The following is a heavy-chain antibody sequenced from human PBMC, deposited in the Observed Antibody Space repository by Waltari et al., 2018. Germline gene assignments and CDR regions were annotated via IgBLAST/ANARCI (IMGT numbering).Heavy chain of an antibody. CDR1: GDSVSSAFL. V-gene: IGHV4-4*02. CDR3: ARDRGRGLYLDT. CDR2: VHGSGRT. Sequence: QLQLQESGPGLVKPSGTLSLNCAVHGDSVSSAFLWNWVRQSPQKGLEWIGQVHGSGRTNYNPSFASRVTVSLDTSKNIFSLKVTSATAADTAVYYCARDRGRGLYLDTWGPGTLVTVSP. J-gene: IGHJ5*02. D-gene: IGHD2-15*01.